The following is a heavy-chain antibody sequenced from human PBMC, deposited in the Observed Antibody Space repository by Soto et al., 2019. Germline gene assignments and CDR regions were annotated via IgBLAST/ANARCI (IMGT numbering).Heavy chain of an antibody. J-gene: IGHJ4*02. CDR3: ARPRGYSSGWNYFDY. D-gene: IGHD6-19*01. CDR2: IYPGDSDT. V-gene: IGHV5-51*01. CDR1: GYSFTSYW. Sequence: GESLKISCKGSGYSFTSYWIGWVRQMPGKGLEWMGIIYPGDSDTRYSPSFQGQVHISADKSIRTAYLQWSSLKASDTAMYYCARPRGYSSGWNYFDYWGQGTLVTVSS.